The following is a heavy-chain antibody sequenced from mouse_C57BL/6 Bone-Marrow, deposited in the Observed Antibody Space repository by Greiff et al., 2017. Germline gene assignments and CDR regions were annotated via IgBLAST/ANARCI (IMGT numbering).Heavy chain of an antibody. CDR3: AREDGAWFAY. J-gene: IGHJ3*01. D-gene: IGHD2-3*01. CDR1: GFTFSSYA. V-gene: IGHV5-4*01. Sequence: EVKLVESGGGLVKPGGSLKLSCAASGFTFSSYAMSWVRQTPEKRLEWVATISDGGSYTYYPDNVKGRFTISRDNAKNNLYLQMSHLKSEDTAMYYCAREDGAWFAYGGWGTRVTVSA. CDR2: ISDGGSYT.